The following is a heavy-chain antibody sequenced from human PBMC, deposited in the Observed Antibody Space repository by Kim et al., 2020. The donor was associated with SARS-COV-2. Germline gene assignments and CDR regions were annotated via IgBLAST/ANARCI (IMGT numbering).Heavy chain of an antibody. V-gene: IGHV3-23*01. J-gene: IGHJ5*02. CDR3: AKGAYSDHSHFLTFDP. CDR2: ISANGDRA. CDR1: GFTFGSYA. Sequence: GGSLRLSCIASGFTFGSYAMTWVRLAPGKGLEWVSDISANGDRADFAASVRGRFSISRDGSKNTLFLQMNSLRVEDMALYFCAKGAYSDHSHFLTFDPWGQGTLVTVSS. D-gene: IGHD5-12*01.